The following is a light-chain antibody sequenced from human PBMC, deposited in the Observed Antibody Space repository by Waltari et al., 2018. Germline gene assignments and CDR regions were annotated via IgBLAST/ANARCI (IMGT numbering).Light chain of an antibody. CDR1: YSNIAIPY. J-gene: IGLJ1*01. CDR2: EHY. V-gene: IGLV1-51*02. CDR3: GAWDSILSIYI. Sequence: QSVLTQPPSVSAAPGQKVTISCSGGYSNIAIPYVSWYQQLPGTAPKLLIYEHYKRPAGIPDRCAGSKSGTSATLGITGLQTGDEADYYCGAWDSILSIYIFGTGTKVTVL.